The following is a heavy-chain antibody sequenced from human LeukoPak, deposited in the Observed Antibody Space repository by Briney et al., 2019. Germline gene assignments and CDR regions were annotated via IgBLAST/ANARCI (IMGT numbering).Heavy chain of an antibody. D-gene: IGHD3-10*01. CDR1: AYTFTGYY. CDR2: INPNSGGT. CDR3: ARDKWYYYGSGSYYNNYYYYMDV. J-gene: IGHJ6*03. V-gene: IGHV1-2*02. Sequence: ASVKVSCKASAYTFTGYYMHWVRQAPGQGLEWMGWINPNSGGTNYAQQFQGRVTMTRDTSISTAYMELSRLRSDDTAVYYCARDKWYYYGSGSYYNNYYYYMDVWGKGTTVTVSS.